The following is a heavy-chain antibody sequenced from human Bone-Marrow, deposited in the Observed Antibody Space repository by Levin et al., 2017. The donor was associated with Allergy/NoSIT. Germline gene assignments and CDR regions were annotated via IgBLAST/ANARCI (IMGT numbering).Heavy chain of an antibody. CDR3: ARGKAVDRFGDEANWFDP. CDR1: GVSMKSGNFY. V-gene: IGHV4-61*02. D-gene: IGHD3-10*01. J-gene: IGHJ5*02. Sequence: TLSLTCTVSGVSMKSGNFYWTWIRQSAGRGLEWIGRIYNSGTTTYNPSLRTGVTMSIDTSKNQFSLNLISVTAADTAVYFCARGKAVDRFGDEANWFDPWGPGTHVTVSS. CDR2: IYNSGTT.